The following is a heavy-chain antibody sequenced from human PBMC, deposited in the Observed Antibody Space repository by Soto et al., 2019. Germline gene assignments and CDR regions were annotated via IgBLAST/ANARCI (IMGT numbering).Heavy chain of an antibody. CDR1: GGSFSGYY. V-gene: IGHV4-34*01. CDR2: INHSGST. Sequence: QVQLQQWGAGLLKPSETLSLTCAVYGGSFSGYYWSWIRQPPGKGLEWIGEINHSGSTNYNPSLKIRVNKSVDTSKNQFSLKLSSVTAADTAVYYCARDRDYSNYVGWFDPWGQGTLVTVSS. CDR3: ARDRDYSNYVGWFDP. D-gene: IGHD4-4*01. J-gene: IGHJ5*02.